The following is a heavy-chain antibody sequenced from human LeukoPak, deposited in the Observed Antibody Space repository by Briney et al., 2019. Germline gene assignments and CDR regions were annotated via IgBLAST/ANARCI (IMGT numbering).Heavy chain of an antibody. Sequence: QTGGSLRLSCAASGFTFSSYAMSWVRQAPGKGLEWVSAISGSGGSTYYADSVKGRFTISRDSSKNTLYLQMNSLRAEDTAVYYCAKDQYYYDSSGYLGYFDYWGQGTLVTVSS. CDR3: AKDQYYYDSSGYLGYFDY. J-gene: IGHJ4*02. CDR2: ISGSGGST. V-gene: IGHV3-23*01. D-gene: IGHD3-22*01. CDR1: GFTFSSYA.